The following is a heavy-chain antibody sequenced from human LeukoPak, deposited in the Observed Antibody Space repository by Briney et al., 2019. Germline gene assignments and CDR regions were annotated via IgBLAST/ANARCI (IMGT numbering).Heavy chain of an antibody. CDR2: IWNDGSKK. CDR3: ARDSYYDSSGGDY. Sequence: GRSLRLSCAASGFTFSDYGMYWVRQAPGKGLDWVAIIWNDGSKKYCADSVKGRFTISRDNSQNTLYLQMNSLRAEDTAVYYCARDSYYDSSGGDYWGQGTLVTVSS. V-gene: IGHV3-33*01. CDR1: GFTFSDYG. J-gene: IGHJ4*02. D-gene: IGHD3-22*01.